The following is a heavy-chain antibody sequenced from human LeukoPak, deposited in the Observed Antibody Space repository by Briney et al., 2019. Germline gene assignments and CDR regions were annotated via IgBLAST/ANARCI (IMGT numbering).Heavy chain of an antibody. Sequence: SGTLSLNCTVYGVSINSLDLWSWVRQPPGKGLEWIGAMYLSGTTHSNPSVKSRVTISIAKCKNQFFLNLSSVTAADTAVYYSAGLVGRYSSGLYYYYFDYWGQGTLVTVSS. J-gene: IGHJ4*02. D-gene: IGHD3-22*01. CDR1: GVSINSLDL. CDR2: MYLSGTT. V-gene: IGHV4-4*02. CDR3: AGLVGRYSSGLYYYYFDY.